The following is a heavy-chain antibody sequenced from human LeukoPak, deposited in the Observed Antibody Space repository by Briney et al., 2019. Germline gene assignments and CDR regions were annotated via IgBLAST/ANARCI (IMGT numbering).Heavy chain of an antibody. J-gene: IGHJ4*02. CDR1: GFTFGDYS. CDR3: ARLRRNSDRSDFFYYYDH. CDR2: VNTVSSYI. V-gene: IGHV3-21*01. D-gene: IGHD3-22*01. Sequence: KPGGSLRLSCAASGFTFGDYSMNWVRQAPGKGLEWVASVNTVSSYIYYADSMRGRFTISRDNAKNSLFLQMNSLRAEDTAVYYCARLRRNSDRSDFFYYYDHWGQGTLVTVSS.